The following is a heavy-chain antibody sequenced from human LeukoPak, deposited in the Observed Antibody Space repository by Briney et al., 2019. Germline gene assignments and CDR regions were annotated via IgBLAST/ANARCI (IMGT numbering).Heavy chain of an antibody. CDR2: IYYSGST. CDR1: GGSISSNTYY. J-gene: IGHJ4*02. CDR3: ARIVVVTAIAFMDY. D-gene: IGHD2-21*02. V-gene: IGHV4-39*07. Sequence: SETLSLTCTVSGGSISSNTYYWGWIRQPPGKGLEWIGSIYYSGSTNYNPSLKSRVTISVDTSKNQFSLKLSSVTAADTAVYYCARIVVVTAIAFMDYWGQGTLVTVSS.